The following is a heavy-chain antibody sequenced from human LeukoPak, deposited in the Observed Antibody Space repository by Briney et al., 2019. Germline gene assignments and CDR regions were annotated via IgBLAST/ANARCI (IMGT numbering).Heavy chain of an antibody. V-gene: IGHV3-7*01. J-gene: IGHJ4*02. D-gene: IGHD5-18*01. Sequence: PGGSLRLSCAASGFTFSSFWMTWVRQAPGKGLEWVANIKQDGSENYYVDSVKGRFTISRDNAKNSLFLQMNNLRVDDSAVYYCAREYTAMAYDYWGQGNLVTVSS. CDR3: AREYTAMAYDY. CDR2: IKQDGSEN. CDR1: GFTFSSFW.